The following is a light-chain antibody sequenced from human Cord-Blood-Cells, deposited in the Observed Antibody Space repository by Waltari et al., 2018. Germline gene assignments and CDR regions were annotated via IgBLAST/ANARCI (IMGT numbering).Light chain of an antibody. Sequence: SSELTQDPAVSVALGQTVRITCQGDSLRSYYASWYQQKPGQAPVLVIYGKNNRPSGIPGRFSGSSSGTTASLTITGAQAEDEADYYCNSRDSSGNHVVFGGGTKLTVL. CDR2: GKN. J-gene: IGLJ2*01. V-gene: IGLV3-19*01. CDR3: NSRDSSGNHVV. CDR1: SLRSYY.